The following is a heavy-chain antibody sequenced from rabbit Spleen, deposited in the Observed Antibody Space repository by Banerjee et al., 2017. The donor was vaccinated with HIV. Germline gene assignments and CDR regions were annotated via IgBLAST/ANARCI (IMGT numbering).Heavy chain of an antibody. CDR3: GRELSGYATYGYLNL. J-gene: IGHJ4*01. D-gene: IGHD6-1*01. Sequence: QSLEESGGGLVQPEGSLTLPCTASGFSFSSGYYMCWVRQAPGKGLEWITCISAGSSGTTYYANWAKGRFTVSKTSSTTVTLQMTSLTAADTATYFCGRELSGYATYGYLNLWGPGTLVTVS. CDR2: ISAGSSGTT. CDR1: GFSFSSGYY. V-gene: IGHV1S40*01.